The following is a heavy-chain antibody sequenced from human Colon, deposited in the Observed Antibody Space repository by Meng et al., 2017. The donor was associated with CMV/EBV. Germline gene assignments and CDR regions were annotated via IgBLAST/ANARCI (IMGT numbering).Heavy chain of an antibody. CDR2: IQYDGSNK. CDR1: GFTFRRNG. J-gene: IGHJ4*02. Sequence: VPVGGPGGGVGQLGGSLVLSVAASGFTFRRNGMHGVRQAPGKGLEWVAFIQYDGSNKYYADSVKGRFTISRDNSKNTLYLQSNSLRAEDTAVYYCAKDREGSNPDYFDYWGQGTLVPSPQ. CDR3: AKDREGSNPDYFDY. V-gene: IGHV3-30*02. D-gene: IGHD2-2*01.